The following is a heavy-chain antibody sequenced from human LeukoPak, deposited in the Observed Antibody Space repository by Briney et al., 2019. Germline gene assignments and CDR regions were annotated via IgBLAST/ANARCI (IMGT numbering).Heavy chain of an antibody. CDR3: ERERLVVGSAYFDF. J-gene: IGHJ4*02. Sequence: GGSLRLSCAASDGMHWVRQAPGKGLEWVSAISGSGSNTYYADSLRGRFTISRDNSKNTVLLQMNSLRAEDTAEYYCERERLVVGSAYFDFWGQGTLVTVSS. D-gene: IGHD1-26*01. CDR2: ISGSGSNT. CDR1: DG. V-gene: IGHV3-23*01.